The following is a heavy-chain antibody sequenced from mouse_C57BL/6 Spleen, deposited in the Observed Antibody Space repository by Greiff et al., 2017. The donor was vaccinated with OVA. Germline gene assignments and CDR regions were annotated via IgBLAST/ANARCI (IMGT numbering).Heavy chain of an antibody. CDR3: AFTSQAPHFDY. D-gene: IGHD3-2*02. J-gene: IGHJ2*01. CDR2: IDPSDSET. Sequence: QVQLQQPGAELVRPGSSVKLSCKASGYTFTSYWMHWVKQRPIQGLEWIGNIDPSDSETHYNQKFKDKATLTVDKSSSTAYMQLSSLTSEDSAVYYCAFTSQAPHFDYWGQGTTLTVSS. CDR1: GYTFTSYW. V-gene: IGHV1-52*01.